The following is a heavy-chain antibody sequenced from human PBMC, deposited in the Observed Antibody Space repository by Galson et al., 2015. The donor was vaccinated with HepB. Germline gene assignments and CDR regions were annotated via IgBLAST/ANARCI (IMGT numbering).Heavy chain of an antibody. D-gene: IGHD2/OR15-2a*01. V-gene: IGHV5-51*01. J-gene: IGHJ3*02. CDR1: GYSFTSYW. CDR3: ARQWVRYYIPDAFDI. Sequence: QSGAEVKKPGESLKISCKGSGYSFTSYWIGWVRQMPGKGLEWMGIIYPGDSDTRYSPSLQGQVTISADKSISTAYLQWSSLKASDTAMYYCARQWVRYYIPDAFDIWGQGTLVTVSS. CDR2: IYPGDSDT.